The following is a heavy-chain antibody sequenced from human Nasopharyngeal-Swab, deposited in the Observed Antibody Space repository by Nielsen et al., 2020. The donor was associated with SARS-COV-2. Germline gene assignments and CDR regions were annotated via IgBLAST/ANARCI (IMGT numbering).Heavy chain of an antibody. D-gene: IGHD3-22*01. CDR3: AKDGPYYYDSSGYYRGVASFDY. V-gene: IGHV3-23*01. CDR2: ISGSGGST. CDR1: GFTFSSYA. Sequence: GGSLRLSCAASGFTFSSYAMSWVRQAPGKGLEWVSAISGSGGSTYYADSVKGRFTISRDNSKNTLYLQMNSPRAEDTAVYYCAKDGPYYYDSSGYYRGVASFDYWGQGTLVTVSS. J-gene: IGHJ4*02.